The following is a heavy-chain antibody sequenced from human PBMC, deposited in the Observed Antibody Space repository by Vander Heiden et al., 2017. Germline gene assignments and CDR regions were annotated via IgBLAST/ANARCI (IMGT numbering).Heavy chain of an antibody. V-gene: IGHV3-23*01. CDR3: AKSMAARLGGDFDY. J-gene: IGHJ4*02. CDR1: AFSSGNCA. D-gene: IGHD6-6*01. CDR2: ISGSGGNT. Sequence: EVQALEAGGGLLQPGASLSVSCASAAFSSGNCAVGWVRQARGKGLEWVSSISGSGGNTYYADSVKGRFTISRDNSKNTLYLQMSSLRAEDTAVYYCAKSMAARLGGDFDYWGQGTLVTVSS.